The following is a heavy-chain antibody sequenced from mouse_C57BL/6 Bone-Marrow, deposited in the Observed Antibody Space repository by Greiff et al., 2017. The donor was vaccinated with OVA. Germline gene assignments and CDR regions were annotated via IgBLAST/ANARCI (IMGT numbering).Heavy chain of an antibody. CDR3: ARQDITTVVPFAY. CDR1: GFTFSDYY. D-gene: IGHD1-1*01. CDR2: ISNGGGST. Sequence: DVQLVESGGGLVQPGGSLKLSCAASGFTFSDYYMYWVRQTPEKRLEWVAYISNGGGSTYYPDTVKGRFTISRDNAKNTLYLQMSRLKSEDTAMYYCARQDITTVVPFAYWGQGTLVTVSA. V-gene: IGHV5-12*01. J-gene: IGHJ3*01.